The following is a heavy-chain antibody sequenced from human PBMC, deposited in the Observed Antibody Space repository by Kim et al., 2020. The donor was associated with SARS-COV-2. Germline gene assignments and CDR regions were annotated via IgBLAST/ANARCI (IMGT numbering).Heavy chain of an antibody. D-gene: IGHD5-12*01. V-gene: IGHV3-74*01. CDR1: GFTFSTYW. CDR3: SRPFVATTSAYGVDV. J-gene: IGHJ6*02. Sequence: GGSLRLSCAASGFTFSTYWMHWVRQAPGKGLVWVSRINSDGTSIAYADSVKGRFTISRDNAKNTLYLQMNSLRAEDTAVYYCSRPFVATTSAYGVDVWGQGTTGTVSS. CDR2: INSDGTSI.